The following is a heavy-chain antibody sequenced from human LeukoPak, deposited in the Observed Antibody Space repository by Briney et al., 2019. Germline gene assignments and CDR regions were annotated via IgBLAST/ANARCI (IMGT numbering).Heavy chain of an antibody. J-gene: IGHJ4*02. CDR3: ASSMRGTWSHRNPRQFDY. CDR1: GGSISSYY. CDR2: IYYSGST. V-gene: IGHV4-59*01. D-gene: IGHD3-3*02. Sequence: SETLSLTCTVSGGSISSYYWSWIRQPPGKGLEWIGYIYYSGSTNYNPSLKSRVTISVDTSKNQFSLKLSSVTAADTAVYYCASSMRGTWSHRNPRQFDYWGQGTLVTVSS.